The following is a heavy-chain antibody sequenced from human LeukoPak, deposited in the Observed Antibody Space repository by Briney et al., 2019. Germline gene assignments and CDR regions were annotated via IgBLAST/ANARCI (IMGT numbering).Heavy chain of an antibody. CDR1: GGSFSGYY. CDR3: ARGPSVADSPPFDY. D-gene: IGHD6-19*01. J-gene: IGHJ4*02. V-gene: IGHV4-34*01. Sequence: SETLSLTCAVYGGSFSGYYWSWIRQPPGKGLEWIGEINHSGSTNYNPSLKSRVIISVDTSKNQFSLKLSSVTAADTAVYYCARGPSVADSPPFDYWGQGTLVTVSS. CDR2: INHSGST.